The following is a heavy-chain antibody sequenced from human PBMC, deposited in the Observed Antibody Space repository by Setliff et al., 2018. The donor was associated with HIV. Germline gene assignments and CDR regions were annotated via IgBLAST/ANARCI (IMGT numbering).Heavy chain of an antibody. D-gene: IGHD6-13*01. CDR1: GGSFSGDY. J-gene: IGHJ4*03. Sequence: SETLSLTCAVYGGSFSGDYWTWIRQPPGKGLEWIGEINHSGSTNYNPSLKSRVTISIDKSRNQFFLKMNSVTAADTATYYCARVKRGAATGYYFDQWGQGTTVTVSS. CDR3: ARVKRGAATGYYFDQ. CDR2: INHSGST. V-gene: IGHV4-34*01.